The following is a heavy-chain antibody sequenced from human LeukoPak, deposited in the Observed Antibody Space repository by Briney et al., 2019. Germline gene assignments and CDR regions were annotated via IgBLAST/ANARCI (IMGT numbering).Heavy chain of an antibody. CDR2: ISYDGSDK. J-gene: IGHJ4*02. V-gene: IGHV3-30*18. Sequence: GGSLRLSCAASAFTFSSYGMHWVRQAPGKGLEWVALISYDGSDKDYAKSVKGRFTISRDNSKNTLYLQMNSLRAEDTAVYYCAKDMSGGDCPDYWGQGTLVTVSS. CDR1: AFTFSSYG. D-gene: IGHD2-21*02. CDR3: AKDMSGGDCPDY.